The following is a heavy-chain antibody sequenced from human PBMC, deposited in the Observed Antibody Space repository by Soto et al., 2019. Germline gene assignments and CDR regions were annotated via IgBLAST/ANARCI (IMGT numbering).Heavy chain of an antibody. V-gene: IGHV1-2*04. CDR1: GYTFTGYY. CDR2: INPNSGGT. Sequence: GASVKVSCKASGYTFTGYYMHWVRQAPGQGLEWMGWINPNSGGTNYAQKFQGWVTMTRDTSISTAYMELSRLRSDDTAVYYCARAGATITIFGVVIARGTNDAFDIWGQGTMVTVSS. D-gene: IGHD3-3*01. CDR3: ARAGATITIFGVVIARGTNDAFDI. J-gene: IGHJ3*02.